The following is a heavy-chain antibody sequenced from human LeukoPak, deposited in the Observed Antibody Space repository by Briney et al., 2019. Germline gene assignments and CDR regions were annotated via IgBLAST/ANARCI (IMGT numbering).Heavy chain of an antibody. J-gene: IGHJ6*02. Sequence: PSETLSLTCIVSGGXFTSSSFYWVWIRQSPARGLELIGTKYYSGNSYYNPSLKSRVAISVDTSKKQFSLKLSSVTAADTALYYCARLHYYYGVDVWGQGTTVTVSS. V-gene: IGHV4-39*01. CDR2: KYYSGNS. CDR3: ARLHYYYGVDV. CDR1: GGXFTSSSFY.